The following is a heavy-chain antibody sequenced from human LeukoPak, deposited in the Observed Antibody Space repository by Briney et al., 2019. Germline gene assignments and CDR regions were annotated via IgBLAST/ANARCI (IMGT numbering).Heavy chain of an antibody. V-gene: IGHV3-23*01. CDR2: ISGSGGST. J-gene: IGHJ3*02. Sequence: GGSLRLSCAASGFTFSSHAMSWVRQAPGKGLEWVSAISGSGGSTYYADSVKGRFTISRDNSKNTLYLQMNSLRAEDTAVYYCARAVPDIDYDSSGYSGVHDAFDIWGQGTMVTVSS. CDR3: ARAVPDIDYDSSGYSGVHDAFDI. CDR1: GFTFSSHA. D-gene: IGHD3-22*01.